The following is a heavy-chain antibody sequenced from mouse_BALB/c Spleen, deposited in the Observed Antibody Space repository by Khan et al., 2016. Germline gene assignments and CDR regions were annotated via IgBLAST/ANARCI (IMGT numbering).Heavy chain of an antibody. D-gene: IGHD1-1*01. V-gene: IGHV1-5*01. J-gene: IGHJ4*01. CDR2: IYPGNSDK. CDR1: GYRFTSYW. CDR3: TIYYGSSDGLDY. Sequence: VQLQQSGTVLARPGTSVKMSCKASGYRFTSYWMHWVKQRPGQGLEGSGAIYPGNSDKRYNQKFKVKAKLTAVTSASTAYMELTSLTNEDSAVDYCTIYYGSSDGLDYWGQGTSVTVSS.